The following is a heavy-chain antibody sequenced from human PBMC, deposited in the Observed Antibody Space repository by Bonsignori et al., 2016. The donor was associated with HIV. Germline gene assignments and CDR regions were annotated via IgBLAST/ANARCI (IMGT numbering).Heavy chain of an antibody. CDR3: ARDEML. D-gene: IGHD2-8*01. Sequence: GESLKISCAASGFTFSVYSMNWVRQAPGKGLEWVSSISGSSSYIFYADSVKGRFTISRDNTENSLYLQMNGLRAEDTAVYYCARDEMLWGQGTLVTVSS. CDR1: GFTFSVYS. CDR2: ISGSSSYI. J-gene: IGHJ4*02. V-gene: IGHV3-21*01.